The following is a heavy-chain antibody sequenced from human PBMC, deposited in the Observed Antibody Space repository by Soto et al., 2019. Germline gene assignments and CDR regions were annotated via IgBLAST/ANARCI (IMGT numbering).Heavy chain of an antibody. V-gene: IGHV6-1*01. D-gene: IGHD6-13*01. CDR1: GDSVSSNSAA. J-gene: IGHJ5*02. CDR2: TYYRSKWYN. CDR3: ARDAGAAAGTGDRTNWFDP. Sequence: KQSQTLSLTCAISGDSVSSNSAAWNWIRQSPSRGLEWLGRTYYRSKWYNDYAVSVKSRITINPDTSKNQFSLQLNSVTPEDTAVYYCARDAGAAAGTGDRTNWFDPWGQGTLVTVSS.